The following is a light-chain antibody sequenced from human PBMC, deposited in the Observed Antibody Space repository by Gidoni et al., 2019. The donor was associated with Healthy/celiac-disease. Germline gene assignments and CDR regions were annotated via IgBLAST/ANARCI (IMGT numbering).Light chain of an antibody. CDR1: SSDVGSYNR. J-gene: IGLJ2*01. CDR2: EVS. CDR3: SLYTSSSTFVV. V-gene: IGLV2-18*01. Sequence: QSALTQPPSVSGSPGQSVTISCTGTSSDVGSYNRVSWYPQPPGTAPKLMIYEVSNRPSGVPDRFSGSKSGNTASLTISGLQAEDEADYYCSLYTSSSTFVVFGGGTKLTVL.